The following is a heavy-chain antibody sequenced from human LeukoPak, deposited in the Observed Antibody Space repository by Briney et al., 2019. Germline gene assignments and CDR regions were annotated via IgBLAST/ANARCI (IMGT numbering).Heavy chain of an antibody. CDR1: GGSISSSSYY. J-gene: IGHJ5*02. D-gene: IGHD3-22*01. Sequence: PSETLSLTCTVSGGSISSSSYYWGWIRQPPGKGLEWIGRIYYSGSTYYNPSLKSRVTISVDTSKNQFSLKLSSVTAADTAVYYCARTPRPKYYYDSSGYYIWFDPWGQGTLVTVSS. CDR2: IYYSGST. V-gene: IGHV4-39*07. CDR3: ARTPRPKYYYDSSGYYIWFDP.